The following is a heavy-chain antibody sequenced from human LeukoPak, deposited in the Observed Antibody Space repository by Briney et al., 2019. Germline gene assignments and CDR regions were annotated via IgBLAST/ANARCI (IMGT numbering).Heavy chain of an antibody. CDR1: GGSISSYY. D-gene: IGHD3-16*01. CDR3: ARAISKTGGSKYNWFDP. CDR2: IYSSGTI. J-gene: IGHJ5*02. Sequence: RSSETLSLTCSVSGGSISSYYWSWIRQPAGKGLEWIGRIYSSGTITYNPSLQSRVTMSVDTSKNQFSLKLSSVTAADTAVYYCARAISKTGGSKYNWFDPWGQGTLVTVSS. V-gene: IGHV4-4*07.